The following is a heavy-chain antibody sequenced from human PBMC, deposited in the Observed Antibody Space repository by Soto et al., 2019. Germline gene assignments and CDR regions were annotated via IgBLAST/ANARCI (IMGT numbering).Heavy chain of an antibody. CDR2: INQDGSEK. CDR3: TRYLDF. V-gene: IGHV3-7*01. Sequence: PGGSLRLSCAASGLTFSTSWMDWVRQTPGKGLEWVANINQDGSEKNYVDSVKGRFTTSRDNAKNSLFLQMSSLTAEDSGLYYCTRYLDFWSQGTLVTVSS. CDR1: GLTFSTSW. J-gene: IGHJ4*02.